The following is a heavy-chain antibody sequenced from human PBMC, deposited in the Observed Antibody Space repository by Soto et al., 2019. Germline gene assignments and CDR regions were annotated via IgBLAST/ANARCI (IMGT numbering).Heavy chain of an antibody. CDR1: GGSFSGYY. CDR2: INHSGST. J-gene: IGHJ6*03. CDR3: ARRITMVRGVYSPYYMDA. V-gene: IGHV4-34*01. Sequence: SETLSLTCAVYGGSFSGYYWSWIRQPPGKGLEWIGEINHSGSTNYNPSLKSRVTISVDTSKNQFSLKLSSVTAADTAVYYCARRITMVRGVYSPYYMDAWGKGTTVTVSS. D-gene: IGHD3-10*01.